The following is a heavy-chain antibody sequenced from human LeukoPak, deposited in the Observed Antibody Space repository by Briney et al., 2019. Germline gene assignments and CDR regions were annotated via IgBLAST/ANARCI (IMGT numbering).Heavy chain of an antibody. CDR2: ISGSGGST. V-gene: IGHV3-23*01. CDR3: AKAPVTSCRGAYCYPFDS. Sequence: GGSLRLSCAVSGFTFSDYAMSWVRQAPGKGLEWVSHISGSGGSTYYADSVKGRFTISRDNSKNTLYLQMNSLRAEDTAVYYCAKAPVTSCRGAYCYPFDSWGQGTLVTVSS. J-gene: IGHJ4*02. CDR1: GFTFSDYA. D-gene: IGHD2-21*01.